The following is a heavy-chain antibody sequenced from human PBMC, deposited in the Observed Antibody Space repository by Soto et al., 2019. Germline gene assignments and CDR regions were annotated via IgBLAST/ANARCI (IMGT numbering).Heavy chain of an antibody. Sequence: GSLKISFRGSGYSCTSYWIGWLRHMPGKGLEWMGIIYPGDSDTRYSPSFQGQVTISADKSISTAYLQWSSLKASDTAMYYCARQWLAYGMDVWGQGTTVTVSS. J-gene: IGHJ6*02. CDR2: IYPGDSDT. D-gene: IGHD5-12*01. CDR1: GYSCTSYW. V-gene: IGHV5-51*01. CDR3: ARQWLAYGMDV.